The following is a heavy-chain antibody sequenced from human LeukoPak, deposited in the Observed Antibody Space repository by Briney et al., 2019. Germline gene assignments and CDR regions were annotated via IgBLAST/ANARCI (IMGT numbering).Heavy chain of an antibody. CDR2: INPSGGST. V-gene: IGHV1-46*01. D-gene: IGHD3-22*01. CDR3: ASNQYYYDSSGYYYFDY. CDR1: GYTLTSYY. J-gene: IGHJ4*02. Sequence: ASVKVSCKASGYTLTSYYMHWVRQAPGQGLEWMGIINPSGGSTSYAQKFQGRVTMTTDTSTSTAYMELRSLRSDDTAVYYCASNQYYYDSSGYYYFDYWGQGTLVTVSS.